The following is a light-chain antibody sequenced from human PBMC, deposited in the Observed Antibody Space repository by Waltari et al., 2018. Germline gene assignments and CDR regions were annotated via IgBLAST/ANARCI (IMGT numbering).Light chain of an antibody. Sequence: VSGSPGQSVTISCTGTSSDVGGYNYVSWYQQHPGKAPKLMIYDVSKRPSGVPDRFSGSKSGNTASLTISGLQAEDEADYYCCSYAGSYVVFGGGTKLTVL. V-gene: IGLV2-11*01. CDR2: DVS. J-gene: IGLJ2*01. CDR3: CSYAGSYVV. CDR1: SSDVGGYNY.